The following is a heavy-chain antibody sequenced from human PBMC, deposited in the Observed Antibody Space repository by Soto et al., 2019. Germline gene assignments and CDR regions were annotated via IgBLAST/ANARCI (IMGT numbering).Heavy chain of an antibody. V-gene: IGHV5-10-1*01. D-gene: IGHD6-6*01. J-gene: IGHJ4*02. CDR2: IDPSDSYT. CDR3: ARQPELGLSLENFDY. Sequence: GESLKISCKGSGYSFTSYWISWVRQMPGKGLEWMGRIDPSDSYTNYSPSFQGHVTISADKSISTAYLQWSSLKASDTAMYYCARQPELGLSLENFDYWGQGTLVTVSS. CDR1: GYSFTSYW.